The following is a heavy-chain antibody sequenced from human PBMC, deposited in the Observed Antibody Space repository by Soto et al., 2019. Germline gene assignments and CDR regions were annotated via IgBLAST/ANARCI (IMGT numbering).Heavy chain of an antibody. CDR1: GFSFSDYY. CDR3: ARDTGGSYDC. V-gene: IGHV3-72*01. J-gene: IGHJ4*02. D-gene: IGHD3-16*01. Sequence: GCLRLSCAASGFSFSDYYMNWVRQVPGKGLEWVGRSRNKANSYNPEYAPSVKDRFSISRDNSKDSMYLQMNSLKTEDTAVYYCARDTGGSYDCWGQGSLVTVSS. CDR2: SRNKANSYNP.